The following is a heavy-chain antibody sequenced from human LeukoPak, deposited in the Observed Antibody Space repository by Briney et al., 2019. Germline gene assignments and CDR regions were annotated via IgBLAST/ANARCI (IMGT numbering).Heavy chain of an antibody. J-gene: IGHJ4*02. V-gene: IGHV1-2*02. CDR3: ARVLYYYDSSGYFG. Sequence: GASVKVSCKASGYTFTGYYMHWVRQAPGQGLEWMGWINPNSGGTNYAQKFQGRVTMIRDTSISTAYMELSRLRSDDTAVYYCARVLYYYDSSGYFGWGQGTLVTVSS. D-gene: IGHD3-22*01. CDR1: GYTFTGYY. CDR2: INPNSGGT.